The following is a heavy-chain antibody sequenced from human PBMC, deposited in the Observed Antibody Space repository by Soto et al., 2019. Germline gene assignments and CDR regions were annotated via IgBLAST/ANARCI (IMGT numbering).Heavy chain of an antibody. Sequence: EVQLLESGGGLVQPGGSLRLSCAASGFTFSSYAMSWVRQAPGKGLEWVSAISGSGGSTYYADSVKGRFTISRDNSKNTLYLQMNRLRADDTAVYYCARDTAMPLDVHPFDYWGQGTLVSVSS. CDR1: GFTFSSYA. V-gene: IGHV3-23*01. D-gene: IGHD5-18*01. CDR2: ISGSGGST. CDR3: ARDTAMPLDVHPFDY. J-gene: IGHJ4*02.